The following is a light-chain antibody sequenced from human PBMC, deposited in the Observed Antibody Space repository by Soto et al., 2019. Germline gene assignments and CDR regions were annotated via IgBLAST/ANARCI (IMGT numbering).Light chain of an antibody. V-gene: IGLV2-23*01. CDR3: CSYAGSSTWV. CDR1: SSDVGSYNL. J-gene: IGLJ1*01. Sequence: QSALTQPASVSGSPGQSITISCTGTSSDVGSYNLVSWYQQHTGKAPKLMIYEGSKRPSGVSNRFSGSKSGNTAHLPISGLQAEDEADYYCCSYAGSSTWVFGTGTKVTVL. CDR2: EGS.